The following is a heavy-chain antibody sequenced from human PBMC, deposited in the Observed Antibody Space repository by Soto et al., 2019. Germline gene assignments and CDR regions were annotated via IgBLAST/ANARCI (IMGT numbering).Heavy chain of an antibody. CDR2: ISSSSSYI. CDR1: GFTFSSYS. J-gene: IGHJ3*02. D-gene: IGHD3-9*01. CDR3: ARGMTGHDAFDI. Sequence: GGSLRLSCAASGFTFSSYSMNWVRQAPGKGLEWVSSISSSSSYIYYADSVKGRFTISRDNAKNSLYLQMNSLRAEDTAVYYCARGMTGHDAFDIWGQGTMVTV. V-gene: IGHV3-21*01.